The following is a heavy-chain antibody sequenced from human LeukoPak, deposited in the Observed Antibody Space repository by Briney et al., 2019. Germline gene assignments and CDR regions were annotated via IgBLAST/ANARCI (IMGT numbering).Heavy chain of an antibody. CDR3: ARDLRGEYSSSSGDWFDP. CDR1: GGSISSGSYY. CDR2: IYTSGST. D-gene: IGHD6-6*01. Sequence: PSETLSLTCTVSGGSISSGSYYWSWIRQPAGKGLEWIGRIYTSGSTNYNPSLKSRVTISVDTSKNQFSLKLSSVTAADTAVYYCARDLRGEYSSSSGDWFDPWGQGTLVTVSS. V-gene: IGHV4-61*02. J-gene: IGHJ5*02.